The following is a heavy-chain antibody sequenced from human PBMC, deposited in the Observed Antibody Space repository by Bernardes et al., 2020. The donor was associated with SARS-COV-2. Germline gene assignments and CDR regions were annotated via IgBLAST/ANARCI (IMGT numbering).Heavy chain of an antibody. V-gene: IGHV3-7*03. CDR1: GFSFSTYW. CDR3: ARMIAYCSGGTCFAQPYYGMDV. J-gene: IGHJ6*02. CDR2: IKHDGSEK. D-gene: IGHD2-15*01. Sequence: GGSLRLSCAASGFSFSTYWMSWVRQVPGKGLEWVGNIKHDGSEKNYVDSVKGRFTISRDNARDSLYLQIDSLRAEDTAVYYCARMIAYCSGGTCFAQPYYGMDVWGQGTTVTVSS.